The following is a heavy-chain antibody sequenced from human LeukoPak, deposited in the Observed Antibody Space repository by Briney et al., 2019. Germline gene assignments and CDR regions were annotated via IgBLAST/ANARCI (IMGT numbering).Heavy chain of an antibody. V-gene: IGHV4-30-4*08. D-gene: IGHD6-19*01. CDR3: ARASIGIEVAGTIHNWFDP. CDR2: IYYSGST. CDR1: GGSSSSGDYF. J-gene: IGHJ5*02. Sequence: SQTLSLTFTVSGGSSSSGDYFWNWIRQTPGKGLEWIGYIYYSGSTYYNPSLRSRVSISVDTSKNQFSLKLTSVTAADTAVYYCARASIGIEVAGTIHNWFDPWGQGTQVTVSS.